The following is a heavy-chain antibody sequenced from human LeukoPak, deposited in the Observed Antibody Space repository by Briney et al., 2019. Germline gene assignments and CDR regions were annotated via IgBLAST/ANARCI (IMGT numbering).Heavy chain of an antibody. V-gene: IGHV4-39*07. J-gene: IGHJ5*02. Sequence: PSETLSLTCTVSGGSVSSRSHYWSWIRQPPGKGLEWIGEINHSGSTNYNPSLKSRVTISVDTSKNQFSLKLSSVTAADTAVYYCASLGYCSSTSCYGSGGWFDPWGQGTLVTVSS. D-gene: IGHD2-2*01. CDR2: INHSGST. CDR3: ASLGYCSSTSCYGSGGWFDP. CDR1: GGSVSSRSHY.